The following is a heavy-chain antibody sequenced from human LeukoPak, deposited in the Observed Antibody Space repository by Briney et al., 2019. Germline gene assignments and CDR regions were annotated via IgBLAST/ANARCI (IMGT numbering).Heavy chain of an antibody. V-gene: IGHV3-48*02. D-gene: IGHD3-22*01. CDR1: GFTFSSYS. J-gene: IGHJ4*02. CDR3: ARRLPGSGYSEFDY. Sequence: PGGSLRLSCAASGFTFSSYSVNWVRQAPGKGLEWVSYISSSSSSISYADSVKGRFTISRDNAKNSLYLQMNSLRDEDTAVYYCARRLPGSGYSEFDYWGQGTLVAVFS. CDR2: ISSSSSSI.